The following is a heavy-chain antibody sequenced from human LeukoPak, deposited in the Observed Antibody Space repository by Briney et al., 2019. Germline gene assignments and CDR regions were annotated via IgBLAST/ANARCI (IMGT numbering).Heavy chain of an antibody. CDR1: GGSFSGYY. CDR2: INHSGST. J-gene: IGHJ5*02. CDR3: ARGMRYCSGGSCYSPYNWFDP. V-gene: IGHV4-34*01. D-gene: IGHD2-15*01. Sequence: PSETLSLTCAVYGGSFSGYYWSWIRQPPGKGLEWTGEINHSGSTNYNPSLKSRVTISVDTSKNQFSLKLSSVTAADTAVYYCARGMRYCSGGSCYSPYNWFDPWGQGTLVTVSS.